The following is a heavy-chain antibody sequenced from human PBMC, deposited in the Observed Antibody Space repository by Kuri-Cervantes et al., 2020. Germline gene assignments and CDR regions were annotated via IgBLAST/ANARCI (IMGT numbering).Heavy chain of an antibody. J-gene: IGHJ4*02. CDR3: AKESSGYCLDY. CDR2: IWYDGSNK. Sequence: GESLKISCAASGFTFSSYGMHWVRQAPGKGREWVAVIWYDGSNKYYADSVKGRFTISRDNSKNTLYLQMNSLRAEDTAVYYCAKESSGYCLDYWGQGTLVTVSS. D-gene: IGHD3-22*01. CDR1: GFTFSSYG. V-gene: IGHV3-30*02.